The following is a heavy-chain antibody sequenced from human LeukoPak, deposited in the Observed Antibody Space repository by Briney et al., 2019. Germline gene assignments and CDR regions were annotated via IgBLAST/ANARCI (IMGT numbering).Heavy chain of an antibody. CDR2: ISSSSNTI. J-gene: IGHJ4*02. V-gene: IGHV3-48*02. CDR1: GFTFSSYS. D-gene: IGHD2-21*02. CDR3: ARAVTVVTRGGLVFDY. Sequence: GGSLRLSCAASGFTFSSYSMNWVRQAPGKGLEWVSYISSSSNTIYYADSVKGRFTISRANAKNSLFLQMNSLRDEGTSVYYCARAVTVVTRGGLVFDYWGQGTLVTVSS.